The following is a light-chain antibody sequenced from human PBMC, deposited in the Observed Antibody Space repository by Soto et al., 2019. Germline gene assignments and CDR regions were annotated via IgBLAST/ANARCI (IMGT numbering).Light chain of an antibody. CDR3: QQRNSWPLT. CDR1: QSISSN. V-gene: IGKV3D-15*01. Sequence: EIVMTQSPATLSVSPGERATLSCRASQSISSNLAWYQHKPGQAPRLLIYGTSSRATGIPDRFSGSGSGTDFTLTISSLEPEDFAFYYCQQRNSWPLTFGGGTRLEIK. CDR2: GTS. J-gene: IGKJ5*01.